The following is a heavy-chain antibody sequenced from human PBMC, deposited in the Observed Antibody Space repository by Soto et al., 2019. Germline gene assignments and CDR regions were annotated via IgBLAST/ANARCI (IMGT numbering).Heavy chain of an antibody. CDR1: GFTFSSYA. CDR3: ARGRPIVVVVAATPKPFDY. J-gene: IGHJ4*02. CDR2: ISYDGSNK. V-gene: IGHV3-30-3*01. Sequence: QVQLVESGGGVVQPGRSLRLSCAASGFTFSSYAMHWVRQAPGKGLEWVAVISYDGSNKYYADSVKGRFTISRDNSKNTLYLQINSLRAEDTAVYYCARGRPIVVVVAATPKPFDYWGQGTLVTVSS. D-gene: IGHD2-15*01.